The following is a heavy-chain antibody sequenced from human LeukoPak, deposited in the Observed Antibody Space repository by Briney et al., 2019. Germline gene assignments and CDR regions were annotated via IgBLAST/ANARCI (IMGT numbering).Heavy chain of an antibody. CDR2: ISYDGSNK. CDR3: AKNELLWFGEFDAFDI. CDR1: GFTFSSYG. J-gene: IGHJ3*02. Sequence: GGSLRLSCAASGFTFSSYGMHWVRQAPGKGLDWVAVISYDGSNKYYVDSVRGRFTISRDNSKNMLYLQTNSLRAEDTAVYYCAKNELLWFGEFDAFDIWGQGTMATVSS. D-gene: IGHD3-10*01. V-gene: IGHV3-30*18.